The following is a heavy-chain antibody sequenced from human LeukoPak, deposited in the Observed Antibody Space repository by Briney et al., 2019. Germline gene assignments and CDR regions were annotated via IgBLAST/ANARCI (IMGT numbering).Heavy chain of an antibody. CDR1: GGSISSYY. V-gene: IGHV4-4*07. D-gene: IGHD2-2*01. CDR2: IYTSGST. Sequence: SETLSLTCTVSGGSISSYYWSWIRQPAGKGLEWIGRIYTSGSTNYNPSLQSRVTMSVETYKNKYYLKLSSVTAADMAVYYCARAAVVVPAAPFDYWGQGTLVTVSS. CDR3: ARAAVVVPAAPFDY. J-gene: IGHJ4*02.